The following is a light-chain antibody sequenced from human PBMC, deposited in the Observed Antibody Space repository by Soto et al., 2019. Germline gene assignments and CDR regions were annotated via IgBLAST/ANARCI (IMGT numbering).Light chain of an antibody. V-gene: IGKV3-20*01. CDR2: DAS. CDR3: QQYGSSRPWT. Sequence: EIVLTQSPAALSLSPGERATLSCRASQSIESYLAWYQHKPGQSPRLLIHDASDRASGIPDRFSGSGSGTDFTLTISRLEPEDFAVYYCQQYGSSRPWTFGQGTKV. CDR1: QSIESY. J-gene: IGKJ1*01.